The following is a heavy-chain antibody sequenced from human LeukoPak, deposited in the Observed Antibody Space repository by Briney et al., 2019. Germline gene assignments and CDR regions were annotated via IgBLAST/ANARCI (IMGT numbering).Heavy chain of an antibody. CDR2: VSSNGAKT. J-gene: IGHJ4*02. D-gene: IGHD2-2*01. V-gene: IGHV3-23*01. CDR3: GKNLPPVVVPAAFFDY. CDR1: GFTFSSSA. Sequence: GGSLRLPCAASGFTFSSSAITWVRQAPAKGLEWVSAVSSNGAKTYYADSVKGRFTISRDNYKNMVFLQMNSLRAEDTAVYYCGKNLPPVVVPAAFFDYWGQGTLVTVSS.